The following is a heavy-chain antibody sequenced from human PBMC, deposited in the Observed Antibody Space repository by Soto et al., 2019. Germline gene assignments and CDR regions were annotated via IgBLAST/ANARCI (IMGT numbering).Heavy chain of an antibody. CDR3: AKDRSCSVTSCYASELNWFDP. Sequence: GGSLRLSCAASGFTFSSYAMSWVRQAPGKGLEWVSAISGSGGSTYYADSVKGRFTISRDNSKNTLYLQMNSLRAEDTAVYYCAKDRSCSVTSCYASELNWFDPWGQGTPVTVSS. D-gene: IGHD2-2*01. V-gene: IGHV3-23*01. CDR2: ISGSGGST. CDR1: GFTFSSYA. J-gene: IGHJ5*02.